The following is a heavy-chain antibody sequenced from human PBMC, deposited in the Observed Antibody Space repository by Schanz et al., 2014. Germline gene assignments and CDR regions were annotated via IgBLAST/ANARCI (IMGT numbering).Heavy chain of an antibody. CDR1: GGTFSSFG. Sequence: QVQLVQSGAEVKKPGSSVKVSCTASGGTFSSFGINWVRQAPGQGLEWMGRIIPSLGLAKYEQKFQDKVTITADTSTTTAYMELSGLRSEDTAVYYCARDRLECGAECYSVEVFESWGQGTLVIVSS. CDR2: IIPSLGLA. V-gene: IGHV1-69*04. D-gene: IGHD2-21*01. CDR3: ARDRLECGAECYSVEVFES. J-gene: IGHJ4*02.